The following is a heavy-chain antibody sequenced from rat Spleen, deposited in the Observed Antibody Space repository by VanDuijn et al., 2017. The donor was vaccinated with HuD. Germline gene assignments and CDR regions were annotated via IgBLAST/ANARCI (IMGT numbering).Heavy chain of an antibody. D-gene: IGHD1-11*01. CDR2: ISYEGNST. V-gene: IGHV5-22*01. J-gene: IGHJ2*01. CDR1: GFTFSDYY. CDR3: ARHEDYGGYSKDYFEY. Sequence: EVQLVESGGGLVQPGRSLKLSCAASGFTFSDYYMAWVNQAPKKGLEWVASISYEGNSTYYGDSVKGRFTISRDNAKSTLYLQMSSLRSEDTATYYCARHEDYGGYSKDYFEYWGQGVMVTVSS.